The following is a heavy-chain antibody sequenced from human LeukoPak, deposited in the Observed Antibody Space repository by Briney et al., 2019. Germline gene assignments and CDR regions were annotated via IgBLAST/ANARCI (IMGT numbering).Heavy chain of an antibody. Sequence: GESLKISCKGSGYSFTSYWIGWVRQMPGKGLEWMGIIYPGDSDTRYGPSFQGQVTISADKSISTAYLQWSSLKASDTAMYYCARLVGYCSGGSCYGPFDYWGQGTLVTVSS. CDR1: GYSFTSYW. J-gene: IGHJ4*02. D-gene: IGHD2-15*01. V-gene: IGHV5-51*01. CDR3: ARLVGYCSGGSCYGPFDY. CDR2: IYPGDSDT.